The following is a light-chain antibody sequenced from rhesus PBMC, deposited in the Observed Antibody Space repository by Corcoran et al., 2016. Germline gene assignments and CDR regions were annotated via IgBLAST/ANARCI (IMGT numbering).Light chain of an antibody. J-gene: IGKJ4*01. V-gene: IGKV1-66*01. CDR2: YAS. Sequence: DIQMTQSPSSLSASVGDRVTITCRASQGINHYLSWYQQKPGKTPKHLIYYASSLETGVPSRFSGSGSGTDYTLTISSLQPEDIATYYCQQYNNSPLTFGGGTKVEIK. CDR3: QQYNNSPLT. CDR1: QGINHY.